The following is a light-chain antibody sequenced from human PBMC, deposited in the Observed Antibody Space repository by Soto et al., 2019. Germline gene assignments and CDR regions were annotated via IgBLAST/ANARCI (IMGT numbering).Light chain of an antibody. J-gene: IGKJ4*01. V-gene: IGKV3D-20*02. CDR2: GAY. Sequence: DIVLTQSPGTLSLSPGERATLSCRASQSVSSSYLAWYQQRPGQAPRLLIYGAYSRATGIPARFSGSGSGTDFTLTISSLEPEDFAVYYCQQRSNWPPLTFGGGTKVDTK. CDR1: QSVSSSY. CDR3: QQRSNWPPLT.